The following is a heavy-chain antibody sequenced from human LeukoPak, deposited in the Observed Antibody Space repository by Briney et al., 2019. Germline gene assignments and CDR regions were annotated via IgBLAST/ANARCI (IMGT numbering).Heavy chain of an antibody. CDR1: GGSISSSSYY. CDR2: IATSDGNT. D-gene: IGHD3-22*01. V-gene: IGHV3-23*01. J-gene: IGHJ4*02. CDR3: AKDLSYYYDSSGLTAMYFDY. Sequence: ETLSLTCTVSGGSISSSSYYWGWIRQPPGKGLEWVSTIATSDGNTYYADSVKGRFTVSRDNSKNTLFLQMNSLRAEDTAVYYCAKDLSYYYDSSGLTAMYFDYWGQGTLVTVSS.